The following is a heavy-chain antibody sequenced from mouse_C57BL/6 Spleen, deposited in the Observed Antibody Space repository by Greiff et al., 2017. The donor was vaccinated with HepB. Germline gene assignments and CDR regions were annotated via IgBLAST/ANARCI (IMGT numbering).Heavy chain of an antibody. CDR1: GYTFTDYY. CDR3: ARGGDHGFAY. V-gene: IGHV1-26*01. Sequence: EVQLQQSGPELVKPGASVKISCKASGYTFTDYYMNWVKQSHGKSLEWIGDINPNNGGTSYNQKFKGKATLTVDKSSSTAYMELRSLTSEDSAVYYCARGGDHGFAYWGQGTLVTVSA. CDR2: INPNNGGT. J-gene: IGHJ3*01.